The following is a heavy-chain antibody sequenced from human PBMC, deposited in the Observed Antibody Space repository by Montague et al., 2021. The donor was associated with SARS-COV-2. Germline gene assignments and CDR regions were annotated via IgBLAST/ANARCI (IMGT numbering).Heavy chain of an antibody. CDR1: GGSISSYHHY. Sequence: SETRSLTCSVSGGSISSYHHYWGWIRQPPGKGLEWIGAMYYSGSTWLNPSLKSRVTISVDTSKNQLSLKLSSVTAADTAVYYCARRPYYYDSSGQFDPWGQGVLVTVSS. V-gene: IGHV4-39*07. D-gene: IGHD3-22*01. CDR3: ARRPYYYDSSGQFDP. CDR2: MYYSGST. J-gene: IGHJ5*02.